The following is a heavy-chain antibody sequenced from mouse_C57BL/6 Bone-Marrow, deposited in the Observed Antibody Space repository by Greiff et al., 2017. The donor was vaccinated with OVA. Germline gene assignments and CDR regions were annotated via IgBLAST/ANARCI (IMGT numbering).Heavy chain of an antibody. V-gene: IGHV1-82*01. Sequence: VQLQQSGPELVKPGASVKISCKASGYAFSSSWMNWVKQRPGKSLEWIGRIYPGDGDTKYNGKFQGKATLTEDKYSSTAYMQLSSLTSEDSAVYFCAKRTRNYYGSSNFDYWGQGTTLTVSS. CDR2: IYPGDGDT. CDR3: AKRTRNYYGSSNFDY. CDR1: GYAFSSSW. J-gene: IGHJ2*01. D-gene: IGHD1-1*01.